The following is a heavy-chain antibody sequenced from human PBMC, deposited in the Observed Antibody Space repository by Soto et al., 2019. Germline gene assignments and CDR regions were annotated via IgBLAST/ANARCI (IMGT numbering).Heavy chain of an antibody. CDR2: ISYVGSNR. D-gene: IGHD3-22*01. V-gene: IGHV3-30-3*01. Sequence: GGPLRLPCAASGFTFSSYAMHWVRQAPGKGLGWVAVISYVGSNRYCAYYVKGQFTFSRDNTKHTLNLQMNTLRAEDSAVYYCGSEHYYESSGYYLEYCFDYWGQGTLVTVSS. J-gene: IGHJ4*02. CDR1: GFTFSSYA. CDR3: GSEHYYESSGYYLEYCFDY.